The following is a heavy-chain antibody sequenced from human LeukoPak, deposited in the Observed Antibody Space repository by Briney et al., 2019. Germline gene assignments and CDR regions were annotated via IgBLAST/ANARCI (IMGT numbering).Heavy chain of an antibody. CDR1: GGSISSGSYY. Sequence: SQTLSLTGTVSGGSISSGSYYWSWIRQPAGKGLEWIGRMYTSGSTNYNPSLKSRVTISVDTSKNQFSLKLSSVTAADTAVYYYARGDYYDSSGYYSHAFDIWGQGTMVTVSS. CDR2: MYTSGST. D-gene: IGHD3-22*01. CDR3: ARGDYYDSSGYYSHAFDI. V-gene: IGHV4-61*02. J-gene: IGHJ3*02.